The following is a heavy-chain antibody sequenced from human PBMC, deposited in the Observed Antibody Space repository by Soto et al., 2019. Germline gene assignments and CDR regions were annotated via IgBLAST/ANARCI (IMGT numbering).Heavy chain of an antibody. D-gene: IGHD6-6*01. CDR1: GGSGSGGSYY. Sequence: SETLSLTCTVSGGSGSGGSYYWSWIGQPPGKGLECIAYISYSRSTPYPPPLKSLVTISVDTSKNPYSLKLSSVTAADTAVYYCARLAWIAARRGYHYGMDVWGQGTTVTVSS. CDR2: ISYSRST. CDR3: ARLAWIAARRGYHYGMDV. V-gene: IGHV4-61*01. J-gene: IGHJ6*02.